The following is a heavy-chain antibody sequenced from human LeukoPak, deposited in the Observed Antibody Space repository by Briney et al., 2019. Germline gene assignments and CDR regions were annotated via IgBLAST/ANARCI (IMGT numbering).Heavy chain of an antibody. CDR2: IYYSGST. V-gene: IGHV4-59*08. CDR1: GRSISSYY. Sequence: SETLSLTCTVSGRSISSYYWSWIRQPPGKGLEWIGYIYYSGSTNYNPSLKSRVTISVDTSKNQFSLKLSSVTAADTAVYYCARLQRVVGATTTHYYYGMDVWGEGTTVTVSS. CDR3: ARLQRVVGATTTHYYYGMDV. D-gene: IGHD1-26*01. J-gene: IGHJ6*01.